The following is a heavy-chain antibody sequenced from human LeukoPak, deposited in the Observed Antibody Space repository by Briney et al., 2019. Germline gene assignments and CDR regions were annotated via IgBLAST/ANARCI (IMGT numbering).Heavy chain of an antibody. V-gene: IGHV3-48*03. Sequence: PGGSLRLSCAASGFTFSSYEMNWVRQAPGKGLEWVSYISSSGSTIYYADSVKGRYTISRDNAKNSLYLQMNSLRAEDTAVYYCAVATIKDYFDYWGQGTLVTVSS. CDR2: ISSSGSTI. CDR1: GFTFSSYE. CDR3: AVATIKDYFDY. J-gene: IGHJ4*02. D-gene: IGHD5-24*01.